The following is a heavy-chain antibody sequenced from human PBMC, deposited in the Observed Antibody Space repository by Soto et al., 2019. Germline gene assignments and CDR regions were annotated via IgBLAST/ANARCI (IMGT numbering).Heavy chain of an antibody. D-gene: IGHD6-13*01. J-gene: IGHJ4*02. V-gene: IGHV3-48*03. CDR3: AVYSSRLH. CDR2: ISSSGSTI. CDR1: GFTFSSYE. Sequence: GGSLRLSCAASGFTFSSYEMNWVRQAPGKGLEWVSYISSSGSTIYYADSVKGRFTISRDNAKNSLYLQMNSLRAEDAAVYYCAVYSSRLHCGQGTMVTVYS.